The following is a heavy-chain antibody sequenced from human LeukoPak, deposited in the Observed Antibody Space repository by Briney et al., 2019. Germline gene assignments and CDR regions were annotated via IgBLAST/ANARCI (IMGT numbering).Heavy chain of an antibody. D-gene: IGHD3-22*01. CDR1: GYTFTSNY. CDR3: ARVMSGYDSSGYSSKRFDY. J-gene: IGHJ4*02. CDR2: INPSGGST. Sequence: ASVKVSCKASGYTFTSNYMNWVRQSPGQGLGWMGIINPSGGSTSYAQKFQGRVTMTRDTSTSTVYMELSSLRSEDTAVYYCARVMSGYDSSGYSSKRFDYWGQGTLVTVSS. V-gene: IGHV1-46*01.